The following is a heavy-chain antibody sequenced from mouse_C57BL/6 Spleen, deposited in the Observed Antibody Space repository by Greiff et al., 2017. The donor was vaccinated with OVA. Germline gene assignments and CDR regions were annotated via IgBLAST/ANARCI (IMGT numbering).Heavy chain of an antibody. J-gene: IGHJ1*03. CDR1: GFTFSDYG. V-gene: IGHV5-15*04. D-gene: IGHD2-12*01. CDR2: ISNLAYSI. Sequence: EVMLVESGGGLVQPGGSLKLSCAASGFTFSDYGMAWVRQAPRKGPEWVAFISNLAYSIYYADTVTGRFTISRENAKNTLYLEMSSLRSEDTAMYYCARLYETAPWYFDVWGTGTTVTVSS. CDR3: ARLYETAPWYFDV.